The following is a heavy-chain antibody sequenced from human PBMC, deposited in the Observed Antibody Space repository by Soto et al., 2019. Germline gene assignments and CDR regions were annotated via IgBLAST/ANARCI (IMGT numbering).Heavy chain of an antibody. V-gene: IGHV3-21*06. J-gene: IGHJ4*02. CDR3: AREGVHNYNEYYFDY. CDR1: GFTFSYYA. CDR2: ISGIRDYI. Sequence: GGSLRLSCAASGFTFSYYALHWVRRAPGKGLEWVSSISGIRDYIRYADSVKGRFTISRDNAKTSLYLQMDSLTAEDTAVYYCAREGVHNYNEYYFDYWGQGTLVTVSS. D-gene: IGHD3-22*01.